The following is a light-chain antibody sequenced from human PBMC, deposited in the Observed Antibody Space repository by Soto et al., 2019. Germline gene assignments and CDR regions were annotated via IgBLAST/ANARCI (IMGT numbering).Light chain of an antibody. CDR1: QSVSSN. V-gene: IGKV3-15*01. J-gene: IGKJ1*01. CDR3: QQYNNWPRT. Sequence: EIVMTQSPATLTVSPGERAILSCRASQSVSSNLAWYQQKPGQAPRLLIYGASTRATGIPVRFSGSGSGTELTLTISSLQSEDIAVYHCQQYNNWPRTFSQGTKVDIK. CDR2: GAS.